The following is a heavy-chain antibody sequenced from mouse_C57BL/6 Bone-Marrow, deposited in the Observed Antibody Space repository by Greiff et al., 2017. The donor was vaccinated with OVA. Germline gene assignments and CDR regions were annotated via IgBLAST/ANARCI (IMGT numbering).Heavy chain of an antibody. D-gene: IGHD1-1*01. CDR3: ARGGYGSSYDY. Sequence: EVQVVESGPGLVKPSQSLALTCSVTGYSITRGYDWNWIRQASGNKREWMGYISYDGSNNYNSSLKNRISITRDTSKNQFFLKLNSVTTEATATYYCARGGYGSSYDYWGQGTTLTVSS. CDR1: GYSITRGYD. J-gene: IGHJ2*01. CDR2: ISYDGSN. V-gene: IGHV3-6*01.